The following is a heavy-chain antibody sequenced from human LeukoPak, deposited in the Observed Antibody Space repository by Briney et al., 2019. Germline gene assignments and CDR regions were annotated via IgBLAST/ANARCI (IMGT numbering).Heavy chain of an antibody. J-gene: IGHJ4*02. D-gene: IGHD2-15*01. CDR2: IYTSGST. CDR1: GGSISSYY. Sequence: KPSETLSLTCTVSGGSISSYYWSWIRQPPGKGLEWIGYIYTSGSTNYNPSLKSRVTISVDTSKNQFSLKLSSVTAADTAVYYCARSSRSGGSPFDYWGQGTLVTVSS. CDR3: ARSSRSGGSPFDY. V-gene: IGHV4-4*09.